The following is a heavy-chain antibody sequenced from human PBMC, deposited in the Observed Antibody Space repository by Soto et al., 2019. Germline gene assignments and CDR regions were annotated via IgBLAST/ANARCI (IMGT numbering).Heavy chain of an antibody. V-gene: IGHV3-74*03. J-gene: IGHJ4*02. CDR3: ARIRGYSGYDYGGFDY. CDR1: GFSLSDYW. Sequence: GGSLRLSCAASGFSLSDYWMHWVRQVPGKGLLWVSRISVDGRDTTYADSVKGRFTISRDNAKNSLYLQMNSLRAEDTAVYYCARIRGYSGYDYGGFDYWGQGTLVTVSS. CDR2: ISVDGRDT. D-gene: IGHD5-12*01.